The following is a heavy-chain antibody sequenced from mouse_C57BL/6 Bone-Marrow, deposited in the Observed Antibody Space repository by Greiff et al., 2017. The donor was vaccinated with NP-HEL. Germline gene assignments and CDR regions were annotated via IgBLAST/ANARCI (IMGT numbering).Heavy chain of an antibody. CDR2: INPNNGGT. D-gene: IGHD2-1*01. V-gene: IGHV1-26*01. J-gene: IGHJ4*01. Sequence: EVQLQQSGPELVKPGASVKISCKASGYTFTDYYMNWVKQSHGKSLEWIGDINPNNGGTSYNQKFKGKATLTVDKSSGTAYMELRSLTSEDSAVYYCARCYYGNYDAMDYWGQGTSVTVSS. CDR1: GYTFTDYY. CDR3: ARCYYGNYDAMDY.